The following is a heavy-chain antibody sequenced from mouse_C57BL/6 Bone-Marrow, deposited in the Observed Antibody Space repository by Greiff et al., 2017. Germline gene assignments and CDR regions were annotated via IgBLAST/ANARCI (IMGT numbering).Heavy chain of an antibody. Sequence: VQLQQSGPELVKPGASVKISCKASGYTFTDYYMNWVKQSHGKSLEWIGDSNPNNGGTSYNQKFKGKATLTFDKSTSKAYMELRSLTSEDSAVYYCARGYSQAWFAYWGQGTLVTVSA. CDR3: ARGYSQAWFAY. CDR1: GYTFTDYY. D-gene: IGHD2-14*01. J-gene: IGHJ3*01. V-gene: IGHV1-26*01. CDR2: SNPNNGGT.